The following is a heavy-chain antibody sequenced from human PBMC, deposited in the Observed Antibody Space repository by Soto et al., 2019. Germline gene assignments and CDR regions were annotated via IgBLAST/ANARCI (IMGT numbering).Heavy chain of an antibody. J-gene: IGHJ5*02. CDR3: ARVHLTYYDFPGWFDP. CDR1: GGSISSGGYY. CDR2: IYYSGST. Sequence: KPSETLSLTCTVSGGSISSGGYYWSWIRQHPGKGLEWIGYIYYSGSTYYNPSLKSRVTISVDTSKNQFSLKLSSVTAADTAVYYCARVHLTYYDFPGWFDPWGQGTLVTVSS. D-gene: IGHD3-3*01. V-gene: IGHV4-31*03.